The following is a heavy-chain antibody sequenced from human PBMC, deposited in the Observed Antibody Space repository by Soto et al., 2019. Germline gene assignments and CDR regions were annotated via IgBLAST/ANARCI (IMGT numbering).Heavy chain of an antibody. CDR3: VRLSGYCSGGRCYGHWFDP. V-gene: IGHV5-51*01. J-gene: IGHJ5*02. CDR1: GYGFTNYW. Sequence: GESLKISCKGSGYGFTNYWIGWVRQMPGKGLEWMGFIYPGDSNTRYSPSFQGQVTISADKSISTAYVQWSSLKASDTAMYYCVRLSGYCSGGRCYGHWFDPWGKGTQVTVSS. D-gene: IGHD2-15*01. CDR2: IYPGDSNT.